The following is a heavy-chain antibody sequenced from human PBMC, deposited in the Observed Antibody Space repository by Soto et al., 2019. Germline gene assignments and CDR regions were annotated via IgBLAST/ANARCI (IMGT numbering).Heavy chain of an antibody. CDR1: GYIFANYA. Sequence: ASVKVSCKASGYIFANYAMQWVRQAPGQGLEWMGYINPGNGNTKYSQKFQGRLTMSRDTSANKVYMELSSLTSKDSAIYYCARVAQNFSGSGDTWFDHWRQGTLLTVSS. J-gene: IGHJ5*02. D-gene: IGHD3-10*01. CDR3: ARVAQNFSGSGDTWFDH. V-gene: IGHV1-3*01. CDR2: INPGNGNT.